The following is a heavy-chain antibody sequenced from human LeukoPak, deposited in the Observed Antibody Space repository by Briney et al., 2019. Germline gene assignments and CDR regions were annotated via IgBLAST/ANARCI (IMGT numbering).Heavy chain of an antibody. CDR3: AKGGPHISSSQSWFDP. D-gene: IGHD6-13*01. CDR2: ISGSGGST. Sequence: GGSLRLSCAATGFTFSTDAMSWVRQAPGKGLEWVSSISGSGGSTHYADSVKGRFSISRDNSKNTLYLQMNSLRAEDTAVYYCAKGGPHISSSQSWFDPWGQGTLVTVSS. V-gene: IGHV3-23*01. J-gene: IGHJ5*02. CDR1: GFTFSTDA.